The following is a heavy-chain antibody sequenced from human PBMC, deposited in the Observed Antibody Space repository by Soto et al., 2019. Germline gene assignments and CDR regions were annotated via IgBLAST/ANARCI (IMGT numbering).Heavy chain of an antibody. CDR2: IIPIFGTA. V-gene: IGHV1-69*01. D-gene: IGHD6-13*01. CDR1: GGALGSSD. Sequence: SVELSWEPSGGALGSSDMMWVGQAPGQGLEWMGGIIPIFGTANYAQKFQGRVTITADESTSTAYMELSSLRSEDTAVYYCARSIAAAALNWFDPWGQGNLV. CDR3: ARSIAAAALNWFDP. J-gene: IGHJ5*02.